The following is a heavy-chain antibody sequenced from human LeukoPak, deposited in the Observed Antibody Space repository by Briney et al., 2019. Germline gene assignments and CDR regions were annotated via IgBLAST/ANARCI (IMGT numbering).Heavy chain of an antibody. Sequence: SETLSLTCTVSGVSISSSNSYWGWIRQPPGKGLEWIGSIYYSGSTYYNPSLKSRVTISVDTSKNQFSLKLSSVTAADTAVYYCARQVGLLWFGELLTYYYYYMDVWGKGTTVTISS. CDR3: ARQVGLLWFGELLTYYYYYMDV. V-gene: IGHV4-39*01. CDR2: IYYSGST. J-gene: IGHJ6*03. CDR1: GVSISSSNSY. D-gene: IGHD3-10*01.